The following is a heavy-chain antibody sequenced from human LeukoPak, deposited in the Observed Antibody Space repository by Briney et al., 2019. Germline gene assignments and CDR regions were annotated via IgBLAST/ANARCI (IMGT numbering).Heavy chain of an antibody. J-gene: IGHJ4*02. V-gene: IGHV4-59*01. CDR1: DGSISSYY. CDR3: ARAGITMVRGIKDYYFDY. CDR2: IYYSGST. D-gene: IGHD3-10*01. Sequence: PSETLSLTCTVSDGSISSYYWSWIRQPPGKGLEWIGYIYYSGSTNYNPSLKSRVTISVDTSKNQFSLKLSSVTAADMAVYYCARAGITMVRGIKDYYFDYWGQGTLVTVSS.